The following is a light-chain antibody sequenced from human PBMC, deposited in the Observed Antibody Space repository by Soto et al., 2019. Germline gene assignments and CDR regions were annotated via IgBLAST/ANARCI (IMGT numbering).Light chain of an antibody. Sequence: QSVLTQPPSVSGAPGQRVTISCTGSSSNIGANYDVHWYQQRPGTAPKLLIFGNSNRPSGVPDRFSGSKSGTSASLAITGLQAEDEGDYYCQSYDSTLSARYDFGTGTKLTVL. CDR1: SSNIGANYD. CDR3: QSYDSTLSARYD. V-gene: IGLV1-40*01. J-gene: IGLJ1*01. CDR2: GNS.